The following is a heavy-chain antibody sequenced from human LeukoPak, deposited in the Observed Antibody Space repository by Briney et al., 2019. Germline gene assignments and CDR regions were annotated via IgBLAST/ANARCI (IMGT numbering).Heavy chain of an antibody. CDR1: GGSISSSSYY. J-gene: IGHJ6*02. CDR3: ARGWATGGYGMDF. Sequence: SETLSLTCTVSGGSISSSSYYWGWIRQPPGEGLVWSGSLYYSRSTNYHPSLKGRVPIPVDASKYQCSLKRCSLPGAGPALYYWARGWATGGYGMDFWGQGTTVTASS. V-gene: IGHV4-39*01. CDR2: LYYSRST. D-gene: IGHD1-14*01.